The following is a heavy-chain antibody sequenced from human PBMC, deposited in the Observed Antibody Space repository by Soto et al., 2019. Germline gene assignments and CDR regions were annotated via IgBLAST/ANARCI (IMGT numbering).Heavy chain of an antibody. CDR3: AKDRGVIWFGELSYMDV. CDR2: ISGSGGST. D-gene: IGHD3-10*01. CDR1: GFTFSSYA. Sequence: PGGSLRLSCAASGFTFSSYAMSWVRQAPGKGLEWVSAISGSGGSTYYADSVKGRFTISRDNSKNTLYLQMNSLRAEDTAVYYCAKDRGVIWFGELSYMDVWGKGTTVTVSS. V-gene: IGHV3-23*01. J-gene: IGHJ6*03.